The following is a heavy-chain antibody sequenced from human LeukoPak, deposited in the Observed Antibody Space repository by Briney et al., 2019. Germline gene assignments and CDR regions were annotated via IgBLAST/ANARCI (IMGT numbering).Heavy chain of an antibody. CDR3: ARVPVEQSSDGHIKVASFLDP. J-gene: IGHJ5*02. Sequence: GSSVKVSCKASGGTFSSYAISWVRQAPGQGLEWMGGIIPLSGITDYAQRFQGRLSITADESTRTAYMELSSLTSEDTAVYYCARVPVEQSSDGHIKVASFLDPWGQGTLVAVSS. V-gene: IGHV1-69*01. CDR1: GGTFSSYA. D-gene: IGHD6-19*01. CDR2: IIPLSGIT.